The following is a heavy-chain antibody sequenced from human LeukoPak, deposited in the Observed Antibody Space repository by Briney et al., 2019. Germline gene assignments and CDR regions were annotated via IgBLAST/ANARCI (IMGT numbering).Heavy chain of an antibody. CDR1: GGSISSSSYY. V-gene: IGHV4-39*01. CDR3: ARHSRSGSGGYENAFDI. Sequence: SETLSLTCTVSGGSISSSSYYWDWIRQSPGKGLEWIGNIYSGGSTYYAPSLKSRVTISVDTSKNQFSLKLSSVTAADTAIYFCARHSRSGSGGYENAFDIWGQGTMVTVSS. D-gene: IGHD5-12*01. J-gene: IGHJ3*02. CDR2: IYSGGST.